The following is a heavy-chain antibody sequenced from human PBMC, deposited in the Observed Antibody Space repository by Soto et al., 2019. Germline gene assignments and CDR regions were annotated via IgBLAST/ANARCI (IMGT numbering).Heavy chain of an antibody. J-gene: IGHJ6*02. D-gene: IGHD3-10*01. V-gene: IGHV6-1*01. CDR3: ARAGPDYYFYGLDA. Sequence: PSQTLSLPCAVSGDSVSTNSAAWNWIRQSPSRGLEWLGRTYYRSKWYNDYAVSVKSRININADTSKNQISLQLNSVTPEDTAVYYCARAGPDYYFYGLDAWGQGTTVPVSS. CDR2: TYYRSKWYN. CDR1: GDSVSTNSAA.